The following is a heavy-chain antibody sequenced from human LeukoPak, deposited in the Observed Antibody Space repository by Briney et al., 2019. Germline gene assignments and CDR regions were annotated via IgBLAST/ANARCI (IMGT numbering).Heavy chain of an antibody. D-gene: IGHD2-8*02. V-gene: IGHV3-66*01. CDR1: GFTVSSNY. CDR2: IYSGGST. J-gene: IGHJ3*02. Sequence: GGSLRLSCAASGFTVSSNYMSWVRQAPGKGLEWVSVIYSGGSTYYADSVKGRFTISRDNSKNTLFLQMNSLGVEDTAVYFCARDTGGLPIWGQGTMVTVSS. CDR3: ARDTGGLPI.